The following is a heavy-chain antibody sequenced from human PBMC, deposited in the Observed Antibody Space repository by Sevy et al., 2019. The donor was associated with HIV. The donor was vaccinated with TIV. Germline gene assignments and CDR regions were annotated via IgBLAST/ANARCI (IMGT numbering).Heavy chain of an antibody. CDR3: VRGATFGFDY. J-gene: IGHJ4*02. CDR1: GFTFSSVD. V-gene: IGHV3-13*01. D-gene: IGHD3-16*01. CDR2: IGTVRDR. Sequence: GGSLRLSCAASGFTFSSVDFHWVRQAAGEGLEWVSSIGTVRDRYYFASVRGRFTISREDTKNSWDLQMNNFRVDDAAVYFCVRGATFGFDYWGQGALVTVSS.